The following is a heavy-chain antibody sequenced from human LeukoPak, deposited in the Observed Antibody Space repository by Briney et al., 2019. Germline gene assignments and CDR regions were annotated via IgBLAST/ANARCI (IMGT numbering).Heavy chain of an antibody. CDR3: AELGITMIGGV. CDR1: GFTFSSYS. Sequence: LRLSCXASGFTFSSYSMNWVRQAPGKGLEWVSSISSSSSYIYYADSVKGRFTISRDNAKNSLYLQMNSLRAEDTAVYYCAELGITMIGGVWGKGTTVTISS. D-gene: IGHD3-10*02. J-gene: IGHJ6*04. V-gene: IGHV3-21*01. CDR2: ISSSSSYI.